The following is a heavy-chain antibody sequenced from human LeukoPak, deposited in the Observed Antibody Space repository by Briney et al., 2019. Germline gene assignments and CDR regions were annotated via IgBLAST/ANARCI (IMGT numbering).Heavy chain of an antibody. Sequence: GGSLRLSCAASGFTFSDYYMSWIRQVPGKGLEWVSYISSSGSTIYYADSVKGRFTISRDNAKNSLYLQMNSLRAEDTAVYYCARKDAWFGELSYDYWGQGTLVTVSS. D-gene: IGHD3-10*01. V-gene: IGHV3-11*01. CDR2: ISSSGSTI. CDR1: GFTFSDYY. CDR3: ARKDAWFGELSYDY. J-gene: IGHJ4*02.